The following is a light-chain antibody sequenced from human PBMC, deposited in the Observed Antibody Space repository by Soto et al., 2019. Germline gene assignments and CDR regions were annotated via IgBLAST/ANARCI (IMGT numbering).Light chain of an antibody. Sequence: DIVLTQSSATLSLSPGERATLSCGASQSVSSSRLAWYQQKPALAPRLLIYDASSRATGIPDRFSGSGSGTDFTLTISRLEPEDFAVYYCQQYGNSPITFGQGTRLEIK. CDR3: QQYGNSPIT. V-gene: IGKV3D-20*01. CDR2: DAS. CDR1: QSVSSSR. J-gene: IGKJ5*01.